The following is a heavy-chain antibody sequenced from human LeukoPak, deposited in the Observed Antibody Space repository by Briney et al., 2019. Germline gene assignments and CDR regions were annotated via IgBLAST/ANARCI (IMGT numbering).Heavy chain of an antibody. Sequence: GGSLRLSCAASGFTFSSYGMHWVRQAPGKGLEWVTLIWYDGSNKYYADSVKGRFTISRDNSKNTLYLQMNSLRAEDTAVYYCAKAPSLFCSGGSCLFDYWGQGTLVTVSS. D-gene: IGHD2-15*01. V-gene: IGHV3-33*06. CDR2: IWYDGSNK. CDR3: AKAPSLFCSGGSCLFDY. J-gene: IGHJ4*02. CDR1: GFTFSSYG.